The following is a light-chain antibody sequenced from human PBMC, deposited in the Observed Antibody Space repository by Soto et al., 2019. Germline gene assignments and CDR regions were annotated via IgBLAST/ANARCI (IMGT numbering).Light chain of an antibody. Sequence: DIQMTQSPSTLSASVGDRVTITCRASQGISSYLAWYQQKPGNAPNLLIYAASTLQSGVPSRFSGSGSGTDFTLTISSLQPEDFATYYCQQSYSTPRKFGQGTKVDIK. J-gene: IGKJ1*01. CDR2: AAS. CDR1: QGISSY. V-gene: IGKV1-39*01. CDR3: QQSYSTPRK.